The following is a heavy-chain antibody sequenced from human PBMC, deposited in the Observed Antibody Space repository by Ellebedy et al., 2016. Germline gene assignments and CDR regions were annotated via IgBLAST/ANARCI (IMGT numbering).Heavy chain of an antibody. V-gene: IGHV3-23*01. J-gene: IGHJ4*02. CDR1: GFTFSNYA. CDR2: ISNTGGRI. CDR3: AKVDSYFIEVANTPFDH. Sequence: GGSLRLSCAASGFTFSNYAMNWVRQAPGKGLEWVSGISNTGGRIEYADSVKGRFTISRDNPKNTLFLQMNSLRAEDTAVYYCAKVDSYFIEVANTPFDHWGQGTLVTVSS. D-gene: IGHD6-19*01.